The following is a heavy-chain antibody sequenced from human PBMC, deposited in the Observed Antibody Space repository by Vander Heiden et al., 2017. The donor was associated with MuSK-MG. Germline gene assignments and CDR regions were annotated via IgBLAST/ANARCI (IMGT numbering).Heavy chain of an antibody. D-gene: IGHD4-17*01. CDR1: GYSISSGYY. CDR3: ARSDYGDYRSAFDI. V-gene: IGHV4-38-2*02. J-gene: IGHJ3*02. Sequence: QVQLQESVPGLVKPSETLSLTCTVPGYSISSGYYWGWIRQPPGKGLEWIGSIYHSGSNYYNPALKSRVTISVDTSKNQFSLKLSSVTAADTAVYYCARSDYGDYRSAFDIWGQGTMVTVSS. CDR2: IYHSGSN.